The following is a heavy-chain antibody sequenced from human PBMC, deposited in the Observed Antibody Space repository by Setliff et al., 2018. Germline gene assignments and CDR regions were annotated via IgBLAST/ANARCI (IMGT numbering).Heavy chain of an antibody. CDR3: ARVGVQAVGLYVDY. D-gene: IGHD2-8*01. V-gene: IGHV3-11*01. CDR1: GGSFSGYY. Sequence: LSLTCAVYGGSFSGYYWSWIRQAPGKGLEWVSYISRGGNTIYYADSVRGRFTISRDNAKNSLFLQMNSLRAEDTAVYYCARVGVQAVGLYVDYWGQGTLVTVSS. CDR2: ISRGGNTI. J-gene: IGHJ4*02.